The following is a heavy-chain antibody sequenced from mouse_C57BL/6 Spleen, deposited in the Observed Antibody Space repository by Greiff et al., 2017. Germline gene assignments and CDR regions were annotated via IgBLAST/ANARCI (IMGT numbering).Heavy chain of an antibody. CDR3: ARHGVYAMDY. Sequence: EVKLLESGPGLVKPSQSLSLTCSVTGYSITSGYYWNWIRQFPGNKLEWMGYISYDGSNNYNPSLKNRISITRDTSKNQFFLKLKSVTTEDTATYYCARHGVYAMDYWGQGTSVTVSS. V-gene: IGHV3-6*01. CDR2: ISYDGSN. D-gene: IGHD1-1*02. CDR1: GYSITSGYY. J-gene: IGHJ4*01.